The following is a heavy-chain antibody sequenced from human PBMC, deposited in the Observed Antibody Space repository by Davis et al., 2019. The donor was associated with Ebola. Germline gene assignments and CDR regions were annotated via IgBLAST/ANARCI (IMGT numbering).Heavy chain of an antibody. D-gene: IGHD6-6*01. J-gene: IGHJ5*02. V-gene: IGHV4-31*03. CDR1: GGSISSGGYY. Sequence: MPSDPLSLTCTVSGGSISSGGYYWSWIRQHPGKGLEWIGYIYYSGSTYYNPSLKSRVTISVDTSKNQFSLKLSSVTAADTAVYYCARASSSVRGWFDPWGQGTLVTVSS. CDR2: IYYSGST. CDR3: ARASSSVRGWFDP.